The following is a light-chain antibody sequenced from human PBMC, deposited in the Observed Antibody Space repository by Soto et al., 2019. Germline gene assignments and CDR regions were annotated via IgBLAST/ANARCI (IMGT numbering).Light chain of an antibody. Sequence: QSVLTQPASVSGSPGQSITISCTGTSSDVGGYNYVSWYQQHPGKAPKLMIYEVSHRPSGVSYRFSGSKSGNTASLTISGLQAEDEADYYCSSYTSSSTFYVFGTGTKLTVL. CDR2: EVS. CDR3: SSYTSSSTFYV. CDR1: SSDVGGYNY. V-gene: IGLV2-14*01. J-gene: IGLJ1*01.